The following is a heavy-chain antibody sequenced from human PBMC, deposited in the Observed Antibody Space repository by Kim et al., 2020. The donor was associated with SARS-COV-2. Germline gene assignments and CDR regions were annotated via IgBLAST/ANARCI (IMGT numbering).Heavy chain of an antibody. J-gene: IGHJ4*01. Sequence: GGSLRLSCAASGFMFRNYGMHWVRQAPGKGLVWVSYINNDGSITSYADSVRGRFTIYRDNARNTLYLKMDSLRADDTAVYYCARDRVEWRGNNPQMYWG. CDR1: GFMFRNYG. CDR3: ARDRVEWRGNNPQMY. V-gene: IGHV3-74*01. CDR2: INNDGSIT. D-gene: IGHD3-3*01.